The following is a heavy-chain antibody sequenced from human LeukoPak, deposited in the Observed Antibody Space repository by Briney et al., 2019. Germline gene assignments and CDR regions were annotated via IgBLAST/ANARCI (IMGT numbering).Heavy chain of an antibody. J-gene: IGHJ6*02. V-gene: IGHV4-59*01. CDR2: IYYSGST. Sequence: SETLSLTCTVSGGSISSYYWSWIRQPPGKGLEWIGYIYYSGSTNYNPSLKSRVTISVDTSKNQFSLKLSSVTAADTAVYYCARGGYQPLLYPASYYYYYGMDVWGQGTTVTVSS. D-gene: IGHD2-2*02. CDR1: GGSISSYY. CDR3: ARGGYQPLLYPASYYYYYGMDV.